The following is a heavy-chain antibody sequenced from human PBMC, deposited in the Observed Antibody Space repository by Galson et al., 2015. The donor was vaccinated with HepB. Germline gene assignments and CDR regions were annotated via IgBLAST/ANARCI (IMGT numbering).Heavy chain of an antibody. J-gene: IGHJ6*03. V-gene: IGHV3-21*01. CDR1: GFTFSSYS. D-gene: IGHD3-22*01. Sequence: SLRLSCAASGFTFSSYSMNWVRQAPGKGLEWVSSISSNSSYIYYADSVKGRFTISRDNAKNSLYLQMNSLRAEDTAVYYCARDYYYDSSGYYPWRYYYYYYYMDVWGKGTTVTVSS. CDR2: ISSNSSYI. CDR3: ARDYYYDSSGYYPWRYYYYYYYMDV.